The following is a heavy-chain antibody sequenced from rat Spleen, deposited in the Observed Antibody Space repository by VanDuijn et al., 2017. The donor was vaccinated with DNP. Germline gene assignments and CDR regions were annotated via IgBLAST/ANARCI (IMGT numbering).Heavy chain of an antibody. CDR2: IMYNGSRT. Sequence: EVQLVESGGGLVQPGRSLKLSCAASGVTFSDYNMAWVRQAPKKGLEWVATIMYNGSRTYYRDSVKGRFTISRDNAKNTLYLQMDSLRSEETATYYCARHEGFYWYFDFWGPGTMVTVSS. J-gene: IGHJ1*01. V-gene: IGHV5S10*01. CDR1: GVTFSDYN. CDR3: ARHEGFYWYFDF. D-gene: IGHD3-7*01.